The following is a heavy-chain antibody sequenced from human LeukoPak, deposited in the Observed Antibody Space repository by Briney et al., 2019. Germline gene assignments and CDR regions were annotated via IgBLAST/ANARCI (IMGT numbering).Heavy chain of an antibody. CDR3: ARVLVVPAAMRDYYYYYGMDV. Sequence: SETLSLTCTVSGGSISSYSWSWIRQPPGKGLEWIGYIYYSGSTNYNPSLKSRVTISVDTSKNQFSLKPSSVTAADTAVYYCARVLVVPAAMRDYYYYYGMDVWGQGTTVTVSS. D-gene: IGHD2-2*01. CDR1: GGSISSYS. J-gene: IGHJ6*02. V-gene: IGHV4-59*01. CDR2: IYYSGST.